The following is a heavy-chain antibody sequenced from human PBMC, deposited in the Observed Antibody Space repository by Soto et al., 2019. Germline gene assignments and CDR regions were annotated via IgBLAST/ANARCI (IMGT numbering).Heavy chain of an antibody. CDR2: ISGSGGST. Sequence: EVQLLESGGGLVQPGGSLRLSCAASGFTFSSYAMSWVRQAPGKGLEWVSAISGSGGSTYYADSVKGRFTISRDNSKNTLSLQMNSLRAEDTAVYYCAKDSLRYFDWLLGYWGQGTLVTVSS. D-gene: IGHD3-9*01. J-gene: IGHJ4*02. CDR3: AKDSLRYFDWLLGY. CDR1: GFTFSSYA. V-gene: IGHV3-23*01.